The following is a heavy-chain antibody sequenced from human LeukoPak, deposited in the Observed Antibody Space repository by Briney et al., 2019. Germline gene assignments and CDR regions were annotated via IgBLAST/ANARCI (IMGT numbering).Heavy chain of an antibody. Sequence: SETLSLTCAVSGYSISSGYYWGWIRQPPGKGLEWIGSIHHTGSTYYNPSLKSRVTISVDTPKNQFSLKLSSVTAADTAVYYCARQGYSYGDAFDIWGQGTMVTVSS. J-gene: IGHJ3*02. D-gene: IGHD5-18*01. V-gene: IGHV4-38-2*01. CDR1: GYSISSGYY. CDR3: ARQGYSYGDAFDI. CDR2: IHHTGST.